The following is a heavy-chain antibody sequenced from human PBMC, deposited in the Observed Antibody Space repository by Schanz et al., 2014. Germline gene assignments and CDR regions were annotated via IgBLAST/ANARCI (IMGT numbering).Heavy chain of an antibody. CDR2: ISGSGGST. Sequence: VQLVDSGGGLVKPGGSLRLSCAASGFTFSSYAMTWVRQAPGMGLEWVSAISGSGGSTYYADSVKGRFTISRDNSKNTLYLQMNSLRAEDTAVYYCAKGRFGELSAFDIWGQGTMVTVSS. J-gene: IGHJ3*02. CDR3: AKGRFGELSAFDI. V-gene: IGHV3-23*04. CDR1: GFTFSSYA. D-gene: IGHD3-10*01.